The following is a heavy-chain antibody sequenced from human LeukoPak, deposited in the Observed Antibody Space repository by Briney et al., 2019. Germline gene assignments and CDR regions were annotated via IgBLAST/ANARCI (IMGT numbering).Heavy chain of an antibody. Sequence: SETLSLTCTVSGGSISSSSYYWGWIRQPPGKGLEWIGSIYYSGSTYYNPSLKSRVTISVDTSKNQFSLKLSSVTAADTAVYYCARSKRVSWTTTRNDAFDIWGQGTMVTVSS. CDR3: ARSKRVSWTTTRNDAFDI. CDR1: GGSISSSSYY. V-gene: IGHV4-39*07. J-gene: IGHJ3*02. CDR2: IYYSGST. D-gene: IGHD1-14*01.